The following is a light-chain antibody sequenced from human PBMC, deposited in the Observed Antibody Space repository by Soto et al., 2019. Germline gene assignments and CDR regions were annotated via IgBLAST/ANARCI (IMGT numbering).Light chain of an antibody. CDR1: QSISTW. CDR3: QQYNTYSRT. Sequence: DIQMTQSPSTLSASVGDRVIITCRASQSISTWLAWYQQKPGTVPKLLIYKASSLESGVPSRFSGSGSGTEFTLTISSLQPDDFATYYCQQYNTYSRTFGQGTKVDIK. J-gene: IGKJ1*01. CDR2: KAS. V-gene: IGKV1-5*03.